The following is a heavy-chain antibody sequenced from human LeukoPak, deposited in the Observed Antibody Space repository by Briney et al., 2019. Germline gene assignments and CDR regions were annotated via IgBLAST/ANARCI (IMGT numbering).Heavy chain of an antibody. D-gene: IGHD5-24*01. Sequence: ASVKVSCKASGYTFTSYDINWVRQATGQGLEWMGRINPNSGGTNYAQKFQGRVTMTRDTSISTAYMELSRLRSDDTAVYYCARDQSRIKMATIGDYWGQGTLVTVSS. V-gene: IGHV1-2*06. CDR1: GYTFTSYD. J-gene: IGHJ4*02. CDR2: INPNSGGT. CDR3: ARDQSRIKMATIGDY.